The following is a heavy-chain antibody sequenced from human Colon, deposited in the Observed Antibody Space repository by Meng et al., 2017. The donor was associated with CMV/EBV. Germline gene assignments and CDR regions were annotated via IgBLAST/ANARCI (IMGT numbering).Heavy chain of an antibody. CDR3: ATGQDRYHY. J-gene: IGHJ4*02. CDR2: ITRGADGT. CDR1: GFTFSNYA. D-gene: IGHD1-1*01. Sequence: GESLKISCTVSGFTFSNYAMSWVRQAPGKGLEWVSTITRGADGTYYADSVKGRFTISRDNSKITLHLQMNSLGAEDTAVYYCATGQDRYHYWGQGTLVTVSS. V-gene: IGHV3-23*01.